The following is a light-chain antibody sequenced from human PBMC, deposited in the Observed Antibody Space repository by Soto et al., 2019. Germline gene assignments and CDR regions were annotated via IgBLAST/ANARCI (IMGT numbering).Light chain of an antibody. Sequence: DIQMTQSPSSLSASVGDRVTITCQASQDISNYLNWYQQKPGKAPKLLIYDASNLETGVPSRFXXXXXXXXXXXXXXXXXPEDIATYYCQQYDNLPPGLLTFGGGTKVEIK. V-gene: IGKV1-33*01. CDR3: QQYDNLPPGLLT. CDR2: DAS. CDR1: QDISNY. J-gene: IGKJ4*01.